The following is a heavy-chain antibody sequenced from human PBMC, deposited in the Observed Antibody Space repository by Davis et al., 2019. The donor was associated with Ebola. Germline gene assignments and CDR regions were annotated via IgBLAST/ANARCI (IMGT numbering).Heavy chain of an antibody. CDR1: GGSISSYY. CDR3: ARSGSSWYQPQYFQH. J-gene: IGHJ1*01. V-gene: IGHV4-39*01. D-gene: IGHD6-13*01. CDR2: IYYSGST. Sequence: PSETLSLTCTVSGGSISSYYWGWIRQPPGKGLEWIGSIYYSGSTYYNPSLKSRVTISVDTSKNQFSLKLSSVTAADTAVYYCARSGSSWYQPQYFQHWGQGTLVTVSS.